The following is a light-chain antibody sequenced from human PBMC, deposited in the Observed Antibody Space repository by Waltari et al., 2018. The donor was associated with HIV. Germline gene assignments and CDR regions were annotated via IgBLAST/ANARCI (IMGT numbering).Light chain of an antibody. CDR3: LLSFAGARHVV. V-gene: IGLV7-46*01. CDR2: DTF. J-gene: IGLJ2*01. Sequence: QAVVTQEPSLTVSPGVTVTLTYRSSTGQVTKRHPPHWLQQKSGQAPSTLIYDTFNKHSWTPARFSGSLLGGKAALTLSGAQPDDEAEYFCLLSFAGARHVVFGGGTNLTVL. CDR1: TGQVTKRHP.